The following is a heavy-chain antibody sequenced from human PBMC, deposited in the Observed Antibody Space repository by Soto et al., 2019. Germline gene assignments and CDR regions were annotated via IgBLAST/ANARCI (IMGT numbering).Heavy chain of an antibody. CDR2: ISSSSSYI. CDR1: GFTFSSYS. Sequence: PGGSLRLSCAASGFTFSSYSMNWVRQAPGKGLEWVSSISSSSSYIYYADSVKGRFTISRDNAKNSLYLQMNSLRAEDTAVYYCARDFKEYYYDSSGYWGQGTLVTVSS. CDR3: ARDFKEYYYDSSGY. D-gene: IGHD3-22*01. J-gene: IGHJ4*02. V-gene: IGHV3-21*01.